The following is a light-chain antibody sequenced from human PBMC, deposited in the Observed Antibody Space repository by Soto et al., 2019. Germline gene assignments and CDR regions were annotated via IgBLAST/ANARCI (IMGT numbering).Light chain of an antibody. CDR3: QHYGNSPPSVT. CDR1: QSVSNNY. Sequence: EIVLTQSPGTLSLSPGERATLSCRASQSVSNNYLAWYQQKPGQAPRLLIYGASSRATGIPVRFSGSGSGTDFTLTISRLEPEDFAVYYCQHYGNSPPSVTFGPGTKVDIK. CDR2: GAS. J-gene: IGKJ3*01. V-gene: IGKV3-20*01.